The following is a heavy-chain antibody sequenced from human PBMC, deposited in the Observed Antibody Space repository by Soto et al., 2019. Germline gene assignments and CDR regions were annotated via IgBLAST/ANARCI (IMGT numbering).Heavy chain of an antibody. CDR1: GFTFSSYG. J-gene: IGHJ6*02. D-gene: IGHD3-10*01. CDR3: ARGALLWFGELHYYGMDV. Sequence: GGSLRLSCAASGFTFSSYGMHWVRQAPGKGLEWVAVIWYDGSNKYYADSVKGRFTISRDNSKNTLYLQMNSLRAEDTAVYYCARGALLWFGELHYYGMDVWGQGTTVTVSS. V-gene: IGHV3-33*01. CDR2: IWYDGSNK.